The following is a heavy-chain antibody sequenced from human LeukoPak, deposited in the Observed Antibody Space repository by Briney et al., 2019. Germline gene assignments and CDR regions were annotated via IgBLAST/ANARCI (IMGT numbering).Heavy chain of an antibody. J-gene: IGHJ4*02. CDR2: ISSSSSTI. CDR3: ASLSYYDYVWGSYRILDY. V-gene: IGHV3-48*01. D-gene: IGHD3-16*02. CDR1: GFTFSSYS. Sequence: GGSLRLSCAASGFTFSSYSMNWVRQAPGKGLEWVSYISSSSSTIYYADSVKGRFTISRDNAKNSLYLQMNSLRAEDTAVYYCASLSYYDYVWGSYRILDYWGQGTLVTVSS.